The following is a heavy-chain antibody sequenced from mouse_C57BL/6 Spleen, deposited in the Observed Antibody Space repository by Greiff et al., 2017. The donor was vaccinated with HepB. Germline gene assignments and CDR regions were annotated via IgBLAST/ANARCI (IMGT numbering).Heavy chain of an antibody. J-gene: IGHJ2*01. CDR2: ISDGGSYT. CDR1: GFTFSSYA. Sequence: EVQGVESGGGLVKPGGSLKLSCAASGFTFSSYAMSWVRQTPEKRLEWVATISDGGSYTYYPDNVKGRFTISRDNAKNNLYLQMSHLKSEDTAMYYCARVGPYDGYYVYYFDYWGQGTTLTVSS. CDR3: ARVGPYDGYYVYYFDY. D-gene: IGHD2-3*01. V-gene: IGHV5-4*01.